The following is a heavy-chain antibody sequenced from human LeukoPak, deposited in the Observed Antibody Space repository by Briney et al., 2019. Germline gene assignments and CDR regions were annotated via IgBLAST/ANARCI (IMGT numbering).Heavy chain of an antibody. D-gene: IGHD6-19*01. CDR3: ARGGSIRKKEGMVQQWLVYYGMDV. CDR2: IIPIFGTA. J-gene: IGHJ6*02. Sequence: ASVKVSCKASGGTFSSYAISWVRQAPGQGLEWMGGIIPIFGTANYAQKFQGRVTITADESTSTAYMELSSLRSEDTAVYYCARGGSIRKKEGMVQQWLVYYGMDVWGQGTTVTVSS. CDR1: GGTFSSYA. V-gene: IGHV1-69*13.